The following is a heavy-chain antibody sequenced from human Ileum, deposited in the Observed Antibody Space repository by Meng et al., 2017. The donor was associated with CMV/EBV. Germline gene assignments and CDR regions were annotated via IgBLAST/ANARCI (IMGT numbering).Heavy chain of an antibody. D-gene: IGHD2-2*01. CDR2: IWYDGSNK. V-gene: IGHV3-33*06. CDR3: AKDFLGYCSSTSCENFDY. Sequence: FTFSSYGMHWVRQAPGEGLEWVAVIWYDGSNKYYADSVKGRFTISRDNSKNTLYLQMNSLRAEDTAVYYCAKDFLGYCSSTSCENFDYWGQGTLVTVSS. J-gene: IGHJ4*02. CDR1: FTFSSYG.